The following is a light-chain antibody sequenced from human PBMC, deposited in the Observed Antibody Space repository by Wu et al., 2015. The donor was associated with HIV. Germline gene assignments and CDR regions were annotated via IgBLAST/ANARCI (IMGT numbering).Light chain of an antibody. CDR2: GAS. J-gene: IGKJ2*03. CDR3: QHYGSSPHS. V-gene: IGKV3-20*01. Sequence: EIVLTQSPGTLSLSPGEGATLSCRASQSLNSNYLAWYQQKPGQPPRLLIYGASNRATGIPDRFSAGGSGTDFTLTISRLEPEDFAVYYCQHYGSSPHSFGQGTKLEIK. CDR1: QSLNSNY.